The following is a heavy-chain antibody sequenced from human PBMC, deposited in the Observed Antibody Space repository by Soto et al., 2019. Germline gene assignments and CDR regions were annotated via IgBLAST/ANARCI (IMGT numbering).Heavy chain of an antibody. CDR3: AWDFASLDS. CDR2: VYHTGRT. J-gene: IGHJ5*01. Sequence: SATRSFTCTVSGGSFNSGSYSWSWMRQPPGKGLEWIGCVYHTGRTSYNASLTRRGYISMNSSTNQFCLNRHSLPATVTAVYFCAWDFASLDSWGQGTLVTVSS. V-gene: IGHV4-61*01. CDR1: GGSFNSGSYS.